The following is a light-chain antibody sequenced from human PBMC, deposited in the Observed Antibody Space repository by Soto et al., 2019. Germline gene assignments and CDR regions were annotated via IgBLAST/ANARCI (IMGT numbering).Light chain of an antibody. V-gene: IGKV1-17*01. CDR3: QQYNSYQWT. CDR2: GSS. J-gene: IGKJ1*01. Sequence: DIQMTQSPSSLSASVGDRVTITCRASQAIRNDLAWYQQKPGRAPKRLIYGSSSLQSGVPSRFSGSGSGTEFTLTISSLQPDDFATYYCQQYNSYQWTFGQGTKVDIK. CDR1: QAIRND.